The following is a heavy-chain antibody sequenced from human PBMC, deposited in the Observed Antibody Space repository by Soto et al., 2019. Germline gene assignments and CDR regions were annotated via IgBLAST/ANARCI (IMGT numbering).Heavy chain of an antibody. V-gene: IGHV3-30*18. CDR1: GFTFSDYA. J-gene: IGHJ4*02. Sequence: VQLVESGGGVVQPGMSLRHSCAASGFTFSDYAIHWVRQAPGKGLEWVAVVSDDGRNTHYADSVKGRFTISRDSSKNTVSLEMTSLRAEDTAVYYCAKGGRQWLVTSDFNYWGQGALVTVSS. CDR2: VSDDGRNT. CDR3: AKGGRQWLVTSDFNY. D-gene: IGHD6-19*01.